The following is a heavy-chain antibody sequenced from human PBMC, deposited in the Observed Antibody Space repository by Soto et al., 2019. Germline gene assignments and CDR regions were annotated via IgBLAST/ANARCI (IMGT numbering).Heavy chain of an antibody. CDR3: AGRVAFYWSFDL. Sequence: PSETLSLTCTVAGGSISSRRYYCGRIRGPRGKGWERIGSVNYSGSTYYNRTVTRRVTISVDTSKNQLSLMRCSVTAADTAVYYWAGRVAFYWSFDLWGRGTLVTVYS. J-gene: IGHJ2*01. V-gene: IGHV4-39*01. D-gene: IGHD1-26*01. CDR1: GGSISSRRYY. CDR2: VNYSGST.